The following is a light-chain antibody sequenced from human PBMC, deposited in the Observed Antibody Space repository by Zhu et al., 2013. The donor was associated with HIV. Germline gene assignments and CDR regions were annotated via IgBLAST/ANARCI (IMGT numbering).Light chain of an antibody. CDR2: GAS. CDR1: QNVGRN. V-gene: IGKV3-15*01. CDR3: QQYNSYPRT. Sequence: IVMSQSPATVSVSPGERVTLSCRASQNVGRNVAWYQQQFGQPPRVLIYGASTRETGVPARFSGSGSGTDFSLIISSLQPDDFATYYCQQYNSYPRTFGQGTKVEIK. J-gene: IGKJ1*01.